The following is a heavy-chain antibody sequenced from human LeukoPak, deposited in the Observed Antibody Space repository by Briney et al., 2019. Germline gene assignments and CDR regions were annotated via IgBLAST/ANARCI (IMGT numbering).Heavy chain of an antibody. J-gene: IGHJ3*02. D-gene: IGHD3-3*01. CDR3: ARAADYDFWSGYYGTDAFDI. CDR2: INPNSGGT. Sequence: GASVKVSCKASGYTFTGYYMHWGRQAPGQGLEWMGWINPNSGGTNYAQKFQGRVTMTRDTSISTAYMELGRLRSDDTAVYYCARAADYDFWSGYYGTDAFDIWGQGTMVTVSS. V-gene: IGHV1-2*02. CDR1: GYTFTGYY.